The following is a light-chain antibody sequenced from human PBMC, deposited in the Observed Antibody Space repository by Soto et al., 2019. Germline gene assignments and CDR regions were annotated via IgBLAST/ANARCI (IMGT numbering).Light chain of an antibody. CDR2: GAS. Sequence: DIQLTQSPSFLSASVGDRVTITCLASQDITNFLAWYQQKPGKAPELLIYGASTLHSGVPPRFSGSGSGTEFTLTISSLQPEDFVTYHCQHLNSYPYTFGQGTKVDIK. J-gene: IGKJ2*01. CDR3: QHLNSYPYT. CDR1: QDITNF. V-gene: IGKV1-9*01.